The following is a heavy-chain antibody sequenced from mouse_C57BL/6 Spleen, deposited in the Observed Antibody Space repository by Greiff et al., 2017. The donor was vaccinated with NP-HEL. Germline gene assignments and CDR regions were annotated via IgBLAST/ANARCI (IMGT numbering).Heavy chain of an antibody. Sequence: QVTLKVSGPGILQSSQTLSLTCSFSGFSLSTSGMGVSWIRQPSGKGLEWLAHIYWDDDKRYNPSLKSRLTISKDTSRNQVFLKITSVDTADTATYYCARSSVFYYGSSYHYWYFDVWGTGTTVTVSS. J-gene: IGHJ1*03. CDR3: ARSSVFYYGSSYHYWYFDV. CDR2: IYWDDDK. D-gene: IGHD1-1*01. V-gene: IGHV8-12*01. CDR1: GFSLSTSGMG.